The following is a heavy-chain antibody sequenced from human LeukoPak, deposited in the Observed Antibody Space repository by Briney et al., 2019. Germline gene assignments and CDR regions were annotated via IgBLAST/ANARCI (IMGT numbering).Heavy chain of an antibody. V-gene: IGHV4-39*01. D-gene: IGHD3-10*01. CDR1: GGSISSSSYY. J-gene: IGHJ4*02. CDR2: INHSGST. Sequence: SETLSLTCTVSGGSISSSSYYWGWIRQPPGKGLEWIGEINHSGSTNYNPSLKSRVAISVDTSKNQFSLKLSSVTAADTAVYYCARQGNVLLWFGEFRDWGQGTLVTVSS. CDR3: ARQGNVLLWFGEFRD.